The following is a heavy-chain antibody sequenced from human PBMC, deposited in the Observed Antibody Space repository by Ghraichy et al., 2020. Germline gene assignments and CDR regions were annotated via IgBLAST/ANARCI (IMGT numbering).Heavy chain of an antibody. V-gene: IGHV4-4*07. D-gene: IGHD2-21*01. Sequence: ETLSLTCTVSGGSINSYHWNWIRQPAGKGLEWIGRLQTTGRTDHNPSLTSRVTMSVDTSKNQFSLRLSSVTAADTAVYYCAGSRLAGGAVDYWGQGTLVTVSS. CDR2: LQTTGRT. J-gene: IGHJ4*02. CDR1: GGSINSYH. CDR3: AGSRLAGGAVDY.